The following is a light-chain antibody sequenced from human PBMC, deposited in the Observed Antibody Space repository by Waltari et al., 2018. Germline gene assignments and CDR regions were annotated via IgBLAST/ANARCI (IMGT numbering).Light chain of an antibody. CDR3: QQYNSYSGT. J-gene: IGKJ1*01. CDR1: QSISTW. CDR2: KAS. V-gene: IGKV1-5*03. Sequence: DIQMTQSPSTLSASVGDRVTITCRASQSISTWLAWYLQKPGKAPILLIYKASTLESGVPSRFSGSGSGTEFTLTISSLQPDDFATYYCQQYNSYSGTFGQGTKVEIK.